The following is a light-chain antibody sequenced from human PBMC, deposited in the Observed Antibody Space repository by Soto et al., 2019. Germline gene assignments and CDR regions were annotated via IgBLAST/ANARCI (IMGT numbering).Light chain of an antibody. CDR1: SSDVGGYNY. J-gene: IGLJ1*01. CDR3: RSYTTSSTLV. Sequence: QSALTQPASVSGSPGQSITISCTGTSSDVGGYNYVSWYQQHPSKAPKLMIYEVINRPSGISNRFSGSKSGNTASLTISGLQAEDEADYYCRSYTTSSTLVFGTGTKVTVL. V-gene: IGLV2-14*01. CDR2: EVI.